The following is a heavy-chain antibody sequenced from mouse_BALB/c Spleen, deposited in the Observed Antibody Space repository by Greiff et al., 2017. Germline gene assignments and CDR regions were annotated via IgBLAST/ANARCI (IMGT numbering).Heavy chain of an antibody. V-gene: IGHV3-2*02. CDR1: GYSITSDYA. CDR3: ARREGNYLYYFDY. Sequence: DVKLQESGPGLVKPSQSLSLTCTVTGYSITSDYAWNWIRQFPGNKLEWMGYISYSGSTSYNPSLKSRISITRDTSKNQFFLQLNSVTTEDTATYYCARREGNYLYYFDYWGQGTTLTVSS. J-gene: IGHJ2*01. CDR2: ISYSGST. D-gene: IGHD2-1*01.